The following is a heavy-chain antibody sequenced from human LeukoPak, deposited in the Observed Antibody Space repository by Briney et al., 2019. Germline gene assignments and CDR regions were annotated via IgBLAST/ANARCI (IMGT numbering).Heavy chain of an antibody. Sequence: GGSLRLSCAASGITSSDNFMSWIRQAPGKGLEWVSYISKSDGTTYYADTVKGRFTISRDNSKNTLYLQMNSLRAEDTAVYYCAREGYCSGGSCYNDYWGQGTLVTVSS. CDR1: GITSSDNF. D-gene: IGHD2-15*01. CDR2: ISKSDGTT. CDR3: AREGYCSGGSCYNDY. J-gene: IGHJ4*02. V-gene: IGHV3-11*04.